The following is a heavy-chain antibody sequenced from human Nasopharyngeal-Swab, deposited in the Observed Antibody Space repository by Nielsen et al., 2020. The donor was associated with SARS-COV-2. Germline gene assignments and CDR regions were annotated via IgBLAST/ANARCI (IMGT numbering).Heavy chain of an antibody. J-gene: IGHJ4*02. CDR1: GFTFSSYS. CDR3: AGGSGYDTFDY. Sequence: GESLKISCAASGFTFSSYSMNWVRQAPGKGLEWVSSISSSSSYIYYAGSVKGRFTISRDNAKNSLYLQMNSLRAEDTAVYYCAGGSGYDTFDYWGQGTLVTVSS. V-gene: IGHV3-21*01. CDR2: ISSSSSYI. D-gene: IGHD5-12*01.